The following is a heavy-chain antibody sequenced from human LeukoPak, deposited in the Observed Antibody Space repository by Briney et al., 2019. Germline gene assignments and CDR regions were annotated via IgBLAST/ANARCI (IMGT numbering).Heavy chain of an antibody. CDR3: AKRSNFWTGYLDY. CDR2: ISGSGGTT. J-gene: IGHJ4*02. Sequence: PGGSLRLSCTASKFTFSNYAMSWVRQAPGKGLEWVSVISGSGGTTYYADSAKGRFTISRDNSKDTLFLLMNSLRTEDTAVYYCAKRSNFWTGYLDYWGQGALVTVSS. D-gene: IGHD3/OR15-3a*01. CDR1: KFTFSNYA. V-gene: IGHV3-23*01.